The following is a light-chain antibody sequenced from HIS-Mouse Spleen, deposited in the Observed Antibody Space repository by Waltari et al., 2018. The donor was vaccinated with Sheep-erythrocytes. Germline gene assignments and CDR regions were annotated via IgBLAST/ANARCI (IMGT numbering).Light chain of an antibody. CDR1: SSDVGGYNY. Sequence: QSALTQPPSASGSPGQSVTISCTGPSSDVGGYNYVPWYQQHPGNAPKLMIYEVSKRPSGVPDRFSGSKSGNTASLTVSGLQAEDEADYYCSSYAGSNNWVFGGGTKLTVL. CDR3: SSYAGSNNWV. CDR2: EVS. V-gene: IGLV2-8*01. J-gene: IGLJ3*02.